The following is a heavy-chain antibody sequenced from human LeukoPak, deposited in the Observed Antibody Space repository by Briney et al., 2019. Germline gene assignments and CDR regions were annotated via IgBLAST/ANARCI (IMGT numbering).Heavy chain of an antibody. J-gene: IGHJ4*02. CDR2: IIPIFGTA. CDR1: GGTFSSYA. V-gene: IGHV1-69*13. CDR3: ARLLGYCSSTSCPSPD. D-gene: IGHD2-2*01. Sequence: ASVKVSCKASGGTFSSYAISWVRQDPGRGVEWMGGIIPIFGTANYAQKFQGRVTITADESTSTAYMELSSLRSEDTAVYSCARLLGYCSSTSCPSPDWGQGTLVTVSS.